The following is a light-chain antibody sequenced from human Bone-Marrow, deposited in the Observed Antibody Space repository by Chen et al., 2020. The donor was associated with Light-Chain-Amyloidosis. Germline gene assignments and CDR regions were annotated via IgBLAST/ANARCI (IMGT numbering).Light chain of an antibody. Sequence: QSALTQPASVSGSPGQSITISCTGTSSDVGGYNYVSWYQQHPGKAPKLMIYDVSIRPSGASSRFSGDKTGKTASLTVSGLQGEVVPDYECGAQSCSSAVVFGRGTKLTVL. CDR3: GAQSCSSAVV. J-gene: IGLJ2*01. CDR2: DVS. CDR1: SSDVGGYNY. V-gene: IGLV2-14*01.